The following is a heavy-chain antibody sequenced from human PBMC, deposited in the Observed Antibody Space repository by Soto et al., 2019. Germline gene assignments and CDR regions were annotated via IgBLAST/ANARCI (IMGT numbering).Heavy chain of an antibody. V-gene: IGHV3-30-3*01. J-gene: IGHJ5*02. Sequence: QVQLVESGGGVVQPGRSLRLSCAASGFTFSSYAMHWVRQAPGKGLEWVAVISYDGSNKYYADSVKGRFTISRDNSKNTLYLQMNSLRAEDTAVYYCARDRSWYGGWFDPWGQGTLVTVSS. CDR1: GFTFSSYA. CDR3: ARDRSWYGGWFDP. D-gene: IGHD6-13*01. CDR2: ISYDGSNK.